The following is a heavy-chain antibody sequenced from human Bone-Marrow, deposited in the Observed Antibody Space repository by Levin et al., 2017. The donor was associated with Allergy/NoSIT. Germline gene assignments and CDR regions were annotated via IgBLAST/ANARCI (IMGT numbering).Heavy chain of an antibody. CDR2: ISNDGSKK. J-gene: IGHJ6*03. Sequence: SCAASGFTFSSNAMHWVRQAPGKGLEWVAVISNDGSKKYYADSVKGRFTISRDNSKNTLHLQINSLRADDTAVYYCAKGQAPADIVYYYCYMDVWGKGTTVTVS. CDR3: AKGQAPADIVYYYCYMDV. D-gene: IGHD2-2*01. CDR1: GFTFSSNA. V-gene: IGHV3-33*05.